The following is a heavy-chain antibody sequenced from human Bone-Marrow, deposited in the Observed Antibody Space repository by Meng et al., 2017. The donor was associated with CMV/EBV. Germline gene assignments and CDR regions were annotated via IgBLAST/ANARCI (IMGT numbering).Heavy chain of an antibody. J-gene: IGHJ3*02. CDR2: TYYSGST. CDR3: ARQLPGSAAFAI. CDR1: GYSISSGYY. D-gene: IGHD2-2*01. V-gene: IGHV4-61*01. Sequence: GSLRLSCTVSGYSISSGYYWGWIRQPPGKGLEWLGYTYYSGSTNYNPSLESRVTMSVDTSKNQFSLKLTSVTAADTAVYYCARQLPGSAAFAIWRRGRMV.